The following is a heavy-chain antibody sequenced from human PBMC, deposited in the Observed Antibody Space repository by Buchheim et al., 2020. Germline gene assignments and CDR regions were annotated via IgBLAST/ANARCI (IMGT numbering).Heavy chain of an antibody. CDR1: GGSISSSSYY. V-gene: IGHV4-39*01. CDR2: IYYSGST. Sequence: QLQLQESGPGLVKPSETLSLTCTVSGGSISSSSYYWGWIRQPPGKGLEWIGSIYYSGSTYYNPSLKSRVTISVDTSKNQFSLKLSSVTAADTAVYYCARLPTGTTFIHDAFDIWGQGT. D-gene: IGHD1-7*01. J-gene: IGHJ3*02. CDR3: ARLPTGTTFIHDAFDI.